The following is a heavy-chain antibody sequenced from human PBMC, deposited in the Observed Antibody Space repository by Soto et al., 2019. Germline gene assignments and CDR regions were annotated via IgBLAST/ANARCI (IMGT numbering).Heavy chain of an antibody. J-gene: IGHJ4*02. CDR3: ARGRGFDY. CDR2: IYYSGST. CDR1: SASIISSGTW. V-gene: IGHV4-4*02. Sequence: QVQLQESGPGLVKPSGTLSLTCAVSSASIISSGTWWSWVRQPPGKGLEWIGEIYYSGSTNYNPSLRRRVTMSVDKSKNQFSLKLNSVAAAGTGVYYCARGRGFDYWGQGAVVTVSS.